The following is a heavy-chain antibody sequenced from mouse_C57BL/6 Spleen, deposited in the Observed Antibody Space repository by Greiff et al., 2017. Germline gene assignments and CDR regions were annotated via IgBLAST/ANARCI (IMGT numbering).Heavy chain of an antibody. CDR3: ASEGVITTVVATKYFDV. V-gene: IGHV1-81*01. D-gene: IGHD1-1*01. Sequence: VQLQQSGPELVKPGASVQLSCKASGYTFTSYGISWVKQRTGQGLEWIGEIYPRSGNTSYNEKFKGKATLTADKSSSTAYIELRSLTSEDSAVYVCASEGVITTVVATKYFDVWGTGTTVTVSS. J-gene: IGHJ1*03. CDR2: IYPRSGNT. CDR1: GYTFTSYG.